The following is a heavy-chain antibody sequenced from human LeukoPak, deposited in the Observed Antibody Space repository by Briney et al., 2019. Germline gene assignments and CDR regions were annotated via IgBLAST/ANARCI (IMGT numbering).Heavy chain of an antibody. V-gene: IGHV1-46*01. J-gene: IGHJ4*02. Sequence: ASVKVSCKASGYAFTSYYMHWVRQAPGQGLEWMGIINPSGGSTSYAQKFRGRVTMTRDTSTSTVYMELSSLRSEDTAVYYCARAYYDSSGYYYVPFDYWGQGTLVTVSS. CDR1: GYAFTSYY. CDR3: ARAYYDSSGYYYVPFDY. CDR2: INPSGGST. D-gene: IGHD3-22*01.